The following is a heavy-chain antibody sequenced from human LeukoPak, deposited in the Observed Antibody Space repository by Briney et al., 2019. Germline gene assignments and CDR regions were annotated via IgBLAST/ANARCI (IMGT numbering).Heavy chain of an antibody. D-gene: IGHD3-22*01. V-gene: IGHV4-4*02. CDR3: ARSGYYDSSGSLGFDI. CDR2: IYHSGST. Sequence: PSETLSLTCAVSGGSTSSSNWWSWVRQPPGKGLEWIGEIYHSGSTNYNPSLKSRVTISVDKSKNQFSLKLSSVTAADTAVYYCARSGYYDSSGSLGFDIWGQGTMVTVSS. J-gene: IGHJ3*02. CDR1: GGSTSSSNW.